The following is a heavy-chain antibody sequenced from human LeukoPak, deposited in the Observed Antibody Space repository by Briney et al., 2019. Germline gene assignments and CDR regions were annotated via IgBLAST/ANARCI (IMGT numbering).Heavy chain of an antibody. V-gene: IGHV3-30*02. D-gene: IGHD2-15*01. CDR3: ARVVVGAYYFDS. Sequence: GGSLRLSCAASGFTFSSYGMHWVRQAPGKGLEWVAFIRYDGSNKYYADSVKGRFTISRDNSKNTLYLQMNSLRAEDTAVYYCARVVVGAYYFDSWGQGTLVTVSS. J-gene: IGHJ4*02. CDR1: GFTFSSYG. CDR2: IRYDGSNK.